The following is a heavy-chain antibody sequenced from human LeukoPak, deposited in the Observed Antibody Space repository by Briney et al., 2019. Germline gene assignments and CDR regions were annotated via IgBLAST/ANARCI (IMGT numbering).Heavy chain of an antibody. CDR3: ARHISPPRIVVVPAARVGFDY. J-gene: IGHJ4*02. V-gene: IGHV1-18*01. Sequence: ASVKVSCKASGYTFTSYGTSWVRQAPGQGLEWMGWISAYNGNTNYAQKLQGSVTMAPDTSASTAYMELRSLRSDDTAVYYCARHISPPRIVVVPAARVGFDYWGQGTLVTVSS. CDR1: GYTFTSYG. D-gene: IGHD2-2*01. CDR2: ISAYNGNT.